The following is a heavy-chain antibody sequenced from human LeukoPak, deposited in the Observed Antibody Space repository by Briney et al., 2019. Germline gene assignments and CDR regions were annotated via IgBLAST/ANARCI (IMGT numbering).Heavy chain of an antibody. J-gene: IGHJ6*03. CDR2: ISGSGGST. V-gene: IGHV3-23*01. Sequence: GGSLRLSCAASGFTFSSYAMSWVRQAPGKGLEWVSAISGSGGSTYYADSVKGRFTISRDNSKNTLYLQMNSLIAEDTAVYYCARDPSSWYYYYMDVWGKGTTVTVS. CDR1: GFTFSSYA. CDR3: ARDPSSWYYYYMDV. D-gene: IGHD6-13*01.